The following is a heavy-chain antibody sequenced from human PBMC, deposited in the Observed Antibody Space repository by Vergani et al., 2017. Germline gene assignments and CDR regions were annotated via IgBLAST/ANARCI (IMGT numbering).Heavy chain of an antibody. CDR2: IYYSGST. D-gene: IGHD5-24*01. V-gene: IGHV4-39*01. CDR1: NDSVSNTFYY. J-gene: IGHJ3*01. CDR3: ARPLREGRDGYVTGAFDL. Sequence: QVQLQESGPGLVKPSETLSLTCTVSNDSVSNTFYYWGWIRQTPGKGLEWIGSIYYSGSTYYNPSLESRVTMYVDTSKSQFSLRLNSVTAADTAVYSCARPLREGRDGYVTGAFDLWGQGTVVIVSS.